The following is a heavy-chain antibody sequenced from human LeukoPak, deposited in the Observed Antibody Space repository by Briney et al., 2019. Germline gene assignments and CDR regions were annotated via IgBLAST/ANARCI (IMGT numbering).Heavy chain of an antibody. Sequence: SETLSLTCTVSGGPMSSRSYSWGWIRQSPGKGLEWIGSNYYNESTYYNPSFKSRVTIDVDMSENQFSLRLNSVTAADTAVYYCARGYSTGTPFFDYWGQGILVTVSS. D-gene: IGHD2-8*02. CDR2: NYYNEST. V-gene: IGHV4-39*01. J-gene: IGHJ4*02. CDR1: GGPMSSRSYS. CDR3: ARGYSTGTPFFDY.